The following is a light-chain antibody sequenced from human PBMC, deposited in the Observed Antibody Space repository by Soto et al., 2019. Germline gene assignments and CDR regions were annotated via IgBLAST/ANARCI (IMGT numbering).Light chain of an antibody. J-gene: IGKJ1*01. CDR2: GAS. CDR1: QRVSND. Sequence: EIVMTQSPATLSVSPGERATLSCRASQRVSNDFAWYQQKPDQAPRLLIYGASTRATGVPARFSGSGSGTDFTLTISSLEPEDFAVYYCQQRSNWFGQGTKVHI. V-gene: IGKV3-11*01. CDR3: QQRSNW.